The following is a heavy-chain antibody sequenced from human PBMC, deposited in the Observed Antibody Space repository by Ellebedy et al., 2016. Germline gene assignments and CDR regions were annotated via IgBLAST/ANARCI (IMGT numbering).Heavy chain of an antibody. CDR1: GFTFSSYW. CDR2: ISGDGRTT. CDR3: TRVLDGNYGRTDY. J-gene: IGHJ4*02. D-gene: IGHD1-7*01. Sequence: GGSLRLXXAASGFTFSSYWMHWVRQVPGKGLVWVSRISGDGRTTNYADSVKGRCIISRDNAKNTLYLQMNSLRGEDTAVYFCTRVLDGNYGRTDYWGQGTLVTVSS. V-gene: IGHV3-74*01.